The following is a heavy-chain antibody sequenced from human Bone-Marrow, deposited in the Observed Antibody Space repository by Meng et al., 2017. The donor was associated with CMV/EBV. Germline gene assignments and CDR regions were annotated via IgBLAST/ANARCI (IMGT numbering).Heavy chain of an antibody. J-gene: IGHJ4*02. CDR3: TRTHRVYAIGWRGY. CDR1: GLTFGDYA. CDR2: IRSKAYGGTT. Sequence: GESLKISCTASGLTFGDYAMSWVRQAPGKGLEWVGFIRSKAYGGTTEYAASVKGRFTISRDDSKSIAYLQMNSLKTEDTAVYYCTRTHRVYAIGWRGYWGQGTLVTVSS. V-gene: IGHV3-49*04. D-gene: IGHD2-8*01.